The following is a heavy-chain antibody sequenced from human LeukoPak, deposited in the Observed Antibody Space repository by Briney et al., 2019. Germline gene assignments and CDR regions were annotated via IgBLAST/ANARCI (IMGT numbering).Heavy chain of an antibody. CDR3: ARDWGAGTTAGDRGFDY. Sequence: GGSLRLSCAASGFTFSSYSMNWVRQAPGKGLEWVSSISSSSSCIYYADSVKGRFTISRDNSKNTLYLQMNSLRAEDTAVYYCARDWGAGTTAGDRGFDYWGQGTLVTVSS. D-gene: IGHD1-7*01. CDR2: ISSSSSCI. J-gene: IGHJ4*02. V-gene: IGHV3-21*01. CDR1: GFTFSSYS.